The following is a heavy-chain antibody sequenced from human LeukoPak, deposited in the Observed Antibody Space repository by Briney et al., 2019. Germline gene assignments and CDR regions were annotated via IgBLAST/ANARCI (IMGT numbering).Heavy chain of an antibody. J-gene: IGHJ4*02. D-gene: IGHD3-22*01. CDR2: IYYSGST. Sequence: SETLSLTCTVSVGSTSSSSYYWGWIRQPPGKGLEWIVSIYYSGSTYYNPSLKSRVTISVDTSKNQFSLKLSSVTAADTAVYYCARQDMRVVVINYFDYWGEGTLGTVSS. CDR1: VGSTSSSSYY. CDR3: ARQDMRVVVINYFDY. V-gene: IGHV4-39*01.